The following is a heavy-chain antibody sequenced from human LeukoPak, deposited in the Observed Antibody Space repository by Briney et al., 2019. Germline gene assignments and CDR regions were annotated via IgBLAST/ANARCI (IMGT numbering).Heavy chain of an antibody. Sequence: SVKVSCKASGGTFSSYTINWVRQAPGQGLEWMGGIIPVFGTANYVQKFQGRVTITADESTSTAYMELSSLRSEDTAVYYCARGRRRGGDHDAFDIWGQGTMVTVSS. J-gene: IGHJ3*02. CDR1: GGTFSSYT. V-gene: IGHV1-69*01. CDR2: IIPVFGTA. D-gene: IGHD2-21*01. CDR3: ARGRRRGGDHDAFDI.